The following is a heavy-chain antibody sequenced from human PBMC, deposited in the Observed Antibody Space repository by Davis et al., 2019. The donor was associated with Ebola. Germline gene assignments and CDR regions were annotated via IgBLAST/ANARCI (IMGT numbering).Heavy chain of an antibody. CDR1: GYTFTTFG. Sequence: ASVKVSCKASGYTFTTFGISWVRQATGQGLEWMGWMNPNSGNTGYAQKFQGRITMTRNISISTAYMELSSLRSDDTAVYYCARRVGARSGFDSWGQGSLVTVSS. CDR2: MNPNSGNT. J-gene: IGHJ4*02. D-gene: IGHD1-26*01. V-gene: IGHV1-8*02. CDR3: ARRVGARSGFDS.